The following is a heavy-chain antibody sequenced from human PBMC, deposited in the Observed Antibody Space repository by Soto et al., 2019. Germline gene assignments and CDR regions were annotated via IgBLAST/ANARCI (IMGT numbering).Heavy chain of an antibody. V-gene: IGHV5-51*01. D-gene: IGHD2-2*01. J-gene: IGHJ6*02. Sequence: GESLKIFCKGSGYTFNDYWIGLVRQLPGKGLEWMGIIYPGDSDTRYSPSFQGHVTITVDKSTSTAYLQWNTLKASQTAMYYCARHTSSFRYFYNAMDVGGQGTRVTASS. CDR3: ARHTSSFRYFYNAMDV. CDR1: GYTFNDYW. CDR2: IYPGDSDT.